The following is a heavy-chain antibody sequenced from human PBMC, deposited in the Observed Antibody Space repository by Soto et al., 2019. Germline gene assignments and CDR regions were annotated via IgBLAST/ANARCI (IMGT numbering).Heavy chain of an antibody. CDR1: GASITSGRSY. CDR3: ARDNGYGHFDS. CDR2: MCYTGST. V-gene: IGHV4-31*03. J-gene: IGHJ4*02. D-gene: IGHD5-12*01. Sequence: QVQLQESGPGLVKPSQTLSLTCTVSGASITSGRSYWSWIRQHPGKGLEWFVYMCYTGSTYYHPSLKSRVNISADPSTNQFSLRLSYVTPTDTAVYYCARDNGYGHFDSWGQGTLVTVSS.